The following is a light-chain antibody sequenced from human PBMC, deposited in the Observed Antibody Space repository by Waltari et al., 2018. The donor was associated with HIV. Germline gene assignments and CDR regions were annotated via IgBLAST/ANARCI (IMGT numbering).Light chain of an antibody. CDR1: SDDIGLYNF. CDR2: GNT. V-gene: IGLV2-14*01. Sequence: QSALTQPASVPGSPGQSITISCTGTSDDIGLYNFVSWYQKHPDTAPQLIIYGNTNRPSGVSYRFSGSKSDNTASLTISGLQAEDEADYYCSSFATSDTLLFGGGTKLTVL. CDR3: SSFATSDTLL. J-gene: IGLJ2*01.